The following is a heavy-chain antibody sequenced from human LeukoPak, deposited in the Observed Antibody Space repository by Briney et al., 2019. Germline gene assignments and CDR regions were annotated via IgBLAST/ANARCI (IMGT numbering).Heavy chain of an antibody. CDR2: ISWNSGSI. D-gene: IGHD2/OR15-2a*01. CDR1: GFTFDDYA. Sequence: PGGSLRLSCAASGFTFDDYAMHWVRQAPGKGLEWVSGISWNSGSIGYADSVKGRFTISRDNAKNSLYLQMNSLRAEDMALYYCAKDILDGVYANDAFDIWGQGTMVTVSS. V-gene: IGHV3-9*03. J-gene: IGHJ3*02. CDR3: AKDILDGVYANDAFDI.